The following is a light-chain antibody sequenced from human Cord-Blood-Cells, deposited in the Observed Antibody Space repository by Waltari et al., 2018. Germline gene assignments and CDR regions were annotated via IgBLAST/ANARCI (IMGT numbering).Light chain of an antibody. J-gene: IGLJ3*02. CDR2: EGS. V-gene: IGLV2-23*01. CDR1: SSDVGSYNL. Sequence: QSALTQPASVSGSPGQSITISCTGTSSDVGSYNLVSWYHQHPGKAPKLMIYEGSKRPSVVSNRFSGSKSGNTASLTTSGLQAEDEADYYCCSYAGSSTWVFGGGTKLTVL. CDR3: CSYAGSSTWV.